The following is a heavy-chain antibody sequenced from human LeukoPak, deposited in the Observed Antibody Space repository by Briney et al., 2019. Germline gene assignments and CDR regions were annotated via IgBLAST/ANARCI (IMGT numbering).Heavy chain of an antibody. D-gene: IGHD3-16*02. CDR3: ARPMITFGGVIDSSDY. J-gene: IGHJ4*02. Sequence: PSETLSLTCTVSGGSISGSSYYWGWIRQPPGKGLEWIGYIYYSGSTYYNPSLKSRVTISVDTSKNQFSLKLSSVTAADTAVYYCARPMITFGGVIDSSDYWGQGTLVTVSS. CDR1: GGSISGSSYY. CDR2: IYYSGST. V-gene: IGHV4-31*03.